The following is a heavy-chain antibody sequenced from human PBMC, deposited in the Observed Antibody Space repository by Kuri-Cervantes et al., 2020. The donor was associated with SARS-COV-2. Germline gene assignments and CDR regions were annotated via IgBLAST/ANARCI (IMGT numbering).Heavy chain of an antibody. CDR3: ARWRSCSSTSCYSSYYYGMDV. J-gene: IGHJ6*02. CDR2: IYHSGST. CDR1: GGSISSSNW. Sequence: SETLSLTCAVSGGSISSSNWWSWVRQPPGKGLEWIGEIYHSGSTNYNPSLKSRVTISVDKSKNQFSLKLSSVTAADTAVYYCARWRSCSSTSCYSSYYYGMDVWGQGTTVTVSS. V-gene: IGHV4-4*02. D-gene: IGHD2-2*01.